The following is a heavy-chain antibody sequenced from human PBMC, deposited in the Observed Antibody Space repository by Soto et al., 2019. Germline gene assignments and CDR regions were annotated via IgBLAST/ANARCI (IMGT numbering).Heavy chain of an antibody. Sequence: SCKASGYTFTSYAMHWVRQAPGKGLEYVSTISSNGHSTDYANSEKGRFTISRDNSMNTLYLQMGSLRAEDMAVYYCARGSNGYNFDYWGQGTLVTVSS. CDR1: GYTFTSYA. D-gene: IGHD5-12*01. J-gene: IGHJ4*02. CDR3: ARGSNGYNFDY. CDR2: ISSNGHST. V-gene: IGHV3-64*01.